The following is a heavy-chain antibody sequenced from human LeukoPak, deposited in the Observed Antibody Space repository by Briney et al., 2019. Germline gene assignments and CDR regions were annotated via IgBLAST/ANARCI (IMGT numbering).Heavy chain of an antibody. Sequence: ASVKVSCKASGYTFTSYGISWVRQATGQGLEWMGWMNPNNDKTGYAQKFQGRIIMTRNTSINTAYMELSSLKSDDTAVYYCAKERQPGIAVDWGQGTLVTVSS. CDR1: GYTFTSYG. CDR3: AKERQPGIAVD. CDR2: MNPNNDKT. D-gene: IGHD6-19*01. J-gene: IGHJ4*02. V-gene: IGHV1-8*01.